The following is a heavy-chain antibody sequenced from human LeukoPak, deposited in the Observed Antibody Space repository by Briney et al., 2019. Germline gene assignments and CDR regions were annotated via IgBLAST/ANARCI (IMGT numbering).Heavy chain of an antibody. CDR3: AKDYGSGSPFDY. J-gene: IGHJ4*02. V-gene: IGHV3-9*01. CDR2: ISWNSGSI. CDR1: GFTFDDYA. D-gene: IGHD3-10*01. Sequence: GGSLRLSCAAPGFTFDDYAMHWVRQAPGKGLEWVSGISWNSGSIGYADSVKGRFTISRDNAKNSLYLQMNSLRAEDTALYYCAKDYGSGSPFDYWGQGTLVTVSS.